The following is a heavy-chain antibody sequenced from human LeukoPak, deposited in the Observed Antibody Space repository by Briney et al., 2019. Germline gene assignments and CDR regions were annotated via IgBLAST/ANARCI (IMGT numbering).Heavy chain of an antibody. D-gene: IGHD2-2*01. CDR3: ARARYCSSTSCRHFDY. CDR1: GFTFSSYW. Sequence: GGSLRLSCAASGFTFSSYWMSWVRQAPGKGLEWAANIKQDGSEKYYVDSVKGRFTISRDNAKNSLYLQMNSLRAEDTAVYYRARARYCSSTSCRHFDYWGQGTLVTVSS. J-gene: IGHJ4*02. V-gene: IGHV3-7*03. CDR2: IKQDGSEK.